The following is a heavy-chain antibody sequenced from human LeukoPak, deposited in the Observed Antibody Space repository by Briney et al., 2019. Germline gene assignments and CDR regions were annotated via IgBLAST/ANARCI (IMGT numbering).Heavy chain of an antibody. CDR2: IWYDGSNK. CDR1: GFTFSSYG. D-gene: IGHD4-17*01. CDR3: AKVRAVTTDDAFDI. Sequence: PGGSLRLSCAASGFTFSSYGMHWVRQAPGKGLEWVAVIWYDGSNKYYADSVKGRFTISRDNSKNTLYLQMNSLRAEDTAVYYCAKVRAVTTDDAFDIWGQGTMVTVSS. J-gene: IGHJ3*02. V-gene: IGHV3-33*06.